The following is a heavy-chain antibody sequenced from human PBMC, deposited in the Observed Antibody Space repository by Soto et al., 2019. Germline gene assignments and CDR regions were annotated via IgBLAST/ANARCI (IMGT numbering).Heavy chain of an antibody. D-gene: IGHD3-9*01. CDR3: AHSVLRSVWGLVTKYAIYFEV. V-gene: IGHV2-5*02. J-gene: IGHJ4*02. CDR1: GFSLTTSGVG. CDR2: IYCDDDK. Sequence: SGPTLVNPRQTLTLTCTFSGFSLTTSGVGVGWIRQSPGKAPEWLALIYCDDDKRYSPSLKSRLTITKDTSKNQVIVRLAELAPADTITYYCAHSVLRSVWGLVTKYAIYFEVWRQGTPVSVS.